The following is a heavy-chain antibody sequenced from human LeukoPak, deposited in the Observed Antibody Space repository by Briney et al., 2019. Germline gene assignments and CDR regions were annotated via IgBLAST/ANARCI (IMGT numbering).Heavy chain of an antibody. CDR2: IYYSGST. Sequence: SETLSLTCAVSGGSISSGGYSWSWIRQPPGKGLEWIGYIYYSGSTYYNPSLKSRVTISVDMSKNQFSLKLSSVTATDTAVYYCARRGWVTRNPNPHFDYWGQGTLVTVSS. J-gene: IGHJ4*02. V-gene: IGHV4-30-4*07. CDR1: GGSISSGGYS. D-gene: IGHD1-14*01. CDR3: ARRGWVTRNPNPHFDY.